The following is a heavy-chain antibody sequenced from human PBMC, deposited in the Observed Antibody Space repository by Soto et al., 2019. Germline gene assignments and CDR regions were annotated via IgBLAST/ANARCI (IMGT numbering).Heavy chain of an antibody. CDR2: IYHSGSP. Sequence: QVQLQESGPGLVKPSGTLSLTCGVSGVSISSSSWWSWVRQPPGKGLEWIGEIYHSGSPTYNPSLKSRVSISVDKSKNDFSLKVTSVTAADTAVYYCVRGDGSGSFADWGHGTLVTVSS. V-gene: IGHV4-4*02. D-gene: IGHD3-10*01. J-gene: IGHJ4*01. CDR1: GVSISSSSW. CDR3: VRGDGSGSFAD.